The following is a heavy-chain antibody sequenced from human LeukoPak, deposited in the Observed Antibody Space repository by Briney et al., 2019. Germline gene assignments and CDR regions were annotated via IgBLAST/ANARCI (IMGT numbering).Heavy chain of an antibody. Sequence: WASVKVSCKASGYTFTGYYMHWVRQAPGQGLEWMGRINPNSGGTNYAQKFQGRVTMTRDTSISTAYMELSRLRSDDTAVYYCARGYYDSSGYQIPYYYYTDVWGEGTTVTVSS. V-gene: IGHV1-2*06. CDR3: ARGYYDSSGYQIPYYYYTDV. CDR2: INPNSGGT. J-gene: IGHJ6*03. CDR1: GYTFTGYY. D-gene: IGHD3-22*01.